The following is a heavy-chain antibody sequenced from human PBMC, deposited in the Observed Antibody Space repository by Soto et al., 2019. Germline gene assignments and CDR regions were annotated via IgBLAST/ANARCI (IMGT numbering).Heavy chain of an antibody. J-gene: IGHJ4*02. Sequence: GESLQISCKGSGYSFTSYWIGWVRQMPGKGLEWMGIIYPGDSDTRYSPSFQGQVTISADKSISTAYLQWSSLKASDTAMYYCASARTYYDILTGYYTNYYFDYWGQGTLVTVSS. CDR1: GYSFTSYW. CDR3: ASARTYYDILTGYYTNYYFDY. CDR2: IYPGDSDT. D-gene: IGHD3-9*01. V-gene: IGHV5-51*01.